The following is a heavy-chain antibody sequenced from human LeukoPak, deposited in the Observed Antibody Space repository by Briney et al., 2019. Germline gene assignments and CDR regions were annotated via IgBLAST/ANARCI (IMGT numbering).Heavy chain of an antibody. V-gene: IGHV3-21*01. CDR1: GFTFSSYS. D-gene: IGHD2-2*01. J-gene: IGHJ4*02. CDR2: ISSSSTYI. Sequence: GGSLRLSCAASGFTFSSYSMNWVRQAPGKGLEWVSSISSSSTYIYYADSVKGRVTISRDNAKNSLYLQMNSLRAEDTAVYYCASHIVPAGLLRDWGQGTLVTVSS. CDR3: ASHIVPAGLLRD.